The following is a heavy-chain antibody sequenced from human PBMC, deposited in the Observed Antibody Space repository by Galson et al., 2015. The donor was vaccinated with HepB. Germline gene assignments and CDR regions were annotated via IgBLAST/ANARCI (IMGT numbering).Heavy chain of an antibody. J-gene: IGHJ5*02. CDR2: IYYSGST. Sequence: SETLSLTCTVSGGSISSYYWSWIRQPPGKGLEWIGYIYYSGSTNYNPSLKSRVTISVDTSKNQFSLKLSSVTAADTAVYYCAREARDSIAAAGTPLNWFDPWGQGTLVTVSS. V-gene: IGHV4-59*01. D-gene: IGHD6-13*01. CDR3: AREARDSIAAAGTPLNWFDP. CDR1: GGSISSYY.